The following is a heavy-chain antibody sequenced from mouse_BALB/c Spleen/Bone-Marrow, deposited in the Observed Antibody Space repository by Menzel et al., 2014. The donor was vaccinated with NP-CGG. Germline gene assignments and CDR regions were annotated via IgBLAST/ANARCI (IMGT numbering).Heavy chain of an antibody. Sequence: VQLQQSGGGLVQPGESLKLSCESNEYEFPSHDMSWVRKTPEKRLELVAAISSDGGSTYYPDTMERRFIISRDNSKKTLYLQMSSLRSEDTAFYYCARHGDYYGSSLFAYWGQGTLVTVSA. CDR1: EYEFPSHD. CDR2: ISSDGGST. J-gene: IGHJ3*01. CDR3: ARHGDYYGSSLFAY. D-gene: IGHD1-1*01. V-gene: IGHV5-2*01.